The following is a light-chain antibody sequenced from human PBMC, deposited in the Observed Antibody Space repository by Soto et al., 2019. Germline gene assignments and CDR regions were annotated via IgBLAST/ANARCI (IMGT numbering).Light chain of an antibody. CDR2: EVN. CDR1: GSDVGAYNL. V-gene: IGLV2-23*02. Sequence: SGLTQPGAVSGSPGQSITISCAGTGSDVGAYNLVSWYQQHPGKVPKLIICEVNTRPSGISNRSSGSKSGDTASLTISGLQAEDEADYFCCSYAGTVAYVFGTGTKVTVL. J-gene: IGLJ1*01. CDR3: CSYAGTVAYV.